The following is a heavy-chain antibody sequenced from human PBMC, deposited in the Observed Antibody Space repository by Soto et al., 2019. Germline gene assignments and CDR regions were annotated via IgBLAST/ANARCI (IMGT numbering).Heavy chain of an antibody. D-gene: IGHD5-18*01. CDR3: GRDSYGYGY. CDR1: GGSFSGYY. CDR2: IKHSGSN. J-gene: IGHJ4*02. Sequence: QVQLQQWGAGLLKPSETLSLTCAVYGGSFSGYYWSWIRQPQGKELEWIGEIKHSGSNNYNPSLKSRVTISVDTSKNQFSRQRSSVTAAATAVYYCGRDSYGYGYWGQGTLVTVSS. V-gene: IGHV4-34*01.